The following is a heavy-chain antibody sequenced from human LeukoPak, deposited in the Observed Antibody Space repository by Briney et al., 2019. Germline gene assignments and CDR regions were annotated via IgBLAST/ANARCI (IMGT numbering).Heavy chain of an antibody. CDR2: ISSSGSTI. Sequence: GGSLRLSCAASGFTFSSYEMNWVRQAPGKGLEWVSYISSSGSTIYYADSVKGRFTISRDNAKNSLYLQMNSLRAEDTAVYYCASFITIFGVGAKGGANFDYWGQGTLVTVSS. CDR1: GFTFSSYE. CDR3: ASFITIFGVGAKGGANFDY. V-gene: IGHV3-48*03. J-gene: IGHJ4*02. D-gene: IGHD3-3*01.